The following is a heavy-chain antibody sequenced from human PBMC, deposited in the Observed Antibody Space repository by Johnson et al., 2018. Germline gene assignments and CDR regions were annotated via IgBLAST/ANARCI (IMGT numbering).Heavy chain of an antibody. Sequence: QVRLQEAGPGLVKPSETLSLTCTVSGASVSSGSYYWTWIRQPPGKGLEWIGYVHNSGRTNSNPSLKSRVTVSLDTSKNQFSLKLKSVTAADTALYYCAREIAVAGLFDYWGQGTLVTVSS. CDR3: AREIAVAGLFDY. CDR2: VHNSGRT. D-gene: IGHD6-19*01. CDR1: GASVSSGSYY. V-gene: IGHV4-61*01. J-gene: IGHJ4*02.